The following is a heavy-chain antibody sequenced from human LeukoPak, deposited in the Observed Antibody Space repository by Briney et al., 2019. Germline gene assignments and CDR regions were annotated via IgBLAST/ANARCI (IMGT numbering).Heavy chain of an antibody. CDR1: GYTFTSYG. D-gene: IGHD3-10*01. CDR2: INPNSGDT. CDR3: ARNHRSGSYDHWFDL. J-gene: IGHJ5*02. Sequence: GASVKVSCKASGYTFTSYGISWVRQAPGQGLEWMGWINPNSGDTKYAQKFQGGVTMTRDTSINTAYMELSRLRSDDTAVYYCARNHRSGSYDHWFDLWGQGTLVTVSS. V-gene: IGHV1-2*02.